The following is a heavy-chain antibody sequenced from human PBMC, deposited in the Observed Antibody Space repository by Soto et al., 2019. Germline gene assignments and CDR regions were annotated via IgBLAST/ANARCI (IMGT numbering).Heavy chain of an antibody. V-gene: IGHV1-69*12. Sequence: QVQLVQSGAEVKKPGSSVKVSCKASGGSLSNYGISWVRQAPGQGLEWMGGIIPVFGTANYAPKFQGRVTITADESTSIVYMDVTSLRSEDTAVYYCARGAATKIVVTTYYGMDVWGQGTTVTVSS. J-gene: IGHJ6*02. CDR1: GGSLSNYG. D-gene: IGHD2-15*01. CDR2: IIPVFGTA. CDR3: ARGAATKIVVTTYYGMDV.